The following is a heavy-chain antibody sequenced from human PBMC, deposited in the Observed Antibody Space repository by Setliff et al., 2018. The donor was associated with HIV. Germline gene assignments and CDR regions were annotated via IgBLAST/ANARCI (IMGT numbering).Heavy chain of an antibody. CDR2: INNDETIT. V-gene: IGHV3-74*01. Sequence: PGGSLRLSCAASGFTFNSSWMHWVRQAPGKGLMWVSHINNDETITKYADSVKGRFTISRDNAKNTVYLQMNSLRPEDTAVYYCATLWMRGGYFDTWGQGTLVTVSS. J-gene: IGHJ4*02. CDR3: ATLWMRGGYFDT. D-gene: IGHD2-15*01. CDR1: GFTFNSSW.